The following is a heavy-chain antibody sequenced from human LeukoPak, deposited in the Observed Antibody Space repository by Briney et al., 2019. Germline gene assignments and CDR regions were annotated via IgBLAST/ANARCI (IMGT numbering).Heavy chain of an antibody. Sequence: GGSLRLSCTPSGVSLSNYALDWVRQAPGKGLEGVAAISYDGSKTYYTDSVKGRFTISSDDPENTLSLQMESLSVEDTGLYYCASSTTVAGTFWFDPWGQGTLVIVSS. CDR1: GVSLSNYA. CDR2: ISYDGSKT. D-gene: IGHD6-19*01. J-gene: IGHJ5*02. CDR3: ASSTTVAGTFWFDP. V-gene: IGHV3-30*04.